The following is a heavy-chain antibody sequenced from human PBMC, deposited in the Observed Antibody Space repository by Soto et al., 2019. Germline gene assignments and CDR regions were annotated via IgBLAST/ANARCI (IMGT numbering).Heavy chain of an antibody. CDR1: GGSISSYY. CDR3: TRGGDPYKTGH. Sequence: SETLSLTCTVSGGSISSYYWSWIRRPPGKGLEWIGFIHYSGSTNYNPSLKGRVTMSVDTSKNQFSLKLTSVNTADTAIYYCTRGGDPYKTGHWGQGTLVTVSS. J-gene: IGHJ4*02. CDR2: IHYSGST. V-gene: IGHV4-59*01. D-gene: IGHD2-21*01.